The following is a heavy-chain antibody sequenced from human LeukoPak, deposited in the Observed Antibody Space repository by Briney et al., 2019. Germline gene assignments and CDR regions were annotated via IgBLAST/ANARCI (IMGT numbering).Heavy chain of an antibody. Sequence: SVKVSCKASGGTFSSYAISWVRQAPGQGLEWMGGIIPIFGTANYAQKFQGRVTITTDESTSTAYMELSSLRAEDTAVYYCAKPSGDYGNQQDFDYWGQGTLVTVSS. CDR3: AKPSGDYGNQQDFDY. V-gene: IGHV1-69*05. CDR2: IIPIFGTA. D-gene: IGHD4-17*01. CDR1: GGTFSSYA. J-gene: IGHJ4*02.